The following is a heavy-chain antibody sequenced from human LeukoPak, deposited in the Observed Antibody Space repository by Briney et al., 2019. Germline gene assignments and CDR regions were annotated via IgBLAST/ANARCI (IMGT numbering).Heavy chain of an antibody. CDR3: AKLGGHPLHNYYVGV. CDR2: ILDSGYST. Sequence: GGSLRLSCAASGFTFSSYAMSWVRQAPGKGLEWVSGILDSGYSTYYANSVKGRFTISRDNSNNTPYLQMNSLRAEDTAVYYCAKLGGHPLHNYYVGVWGKGTTVAVSS. D-gene: IGHD3-16*01. V-gene: IGHV3-23*01. J-gene: IGHJ6*03. CDR1: GFTFSSYA.